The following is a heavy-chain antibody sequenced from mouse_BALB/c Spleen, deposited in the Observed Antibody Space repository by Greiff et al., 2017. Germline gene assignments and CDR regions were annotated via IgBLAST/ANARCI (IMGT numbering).Heavy chain of an antibody. CDR1: GYAFTNYL. D-gene: IGHD1-1*01. V-gene: IGHV1-54*01. CDR2: INPGSGGT. Sequence: VQLVESGAELVRPGTSVKVSCKASGYAFTNYLIEWVKQRPGQGLEWIGVINPGSGGTNYNEKFKGKATLTADKSSSTAYMQLSSLTSDDSAVYFCALTTVVATENAMDYWGQGTSVTVSS. J-gene: IGHJ4*01. CDR3: ALTTVVATENAMDY.